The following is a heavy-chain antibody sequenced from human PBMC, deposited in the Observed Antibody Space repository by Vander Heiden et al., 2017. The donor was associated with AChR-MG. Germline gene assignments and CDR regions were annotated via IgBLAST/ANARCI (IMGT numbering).Heavy chain of an antibody. Sequence: EVQLVESGGGLVQPGGSLRLSCAASGFTFSSSWMSWVRQAPGKGLEWVANIKTDGREKDDVDSLKGRFTISRDNAQNSLYMNMNSLRPEDTAVYYCAKNGRTFASCGQGTLVTVSS. CDR2: IKTDGREK. CDR3: AKNGRTFAS. V-gene: IGHV3-7*01. CDR1: GFTFSSSW. J-gene: IGHJ5*01.